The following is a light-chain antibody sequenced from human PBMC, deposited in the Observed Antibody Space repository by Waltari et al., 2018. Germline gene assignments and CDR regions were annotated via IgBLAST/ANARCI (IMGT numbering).Light chain of an antibody. V-gene: IGKV1-17*01. J-gene: IGKJ4*01. Sequence: DIQMTQSPSSLSASVGDKVTITCRASQDISNALAWYQQKPGKAPKLLIYAASSLQSGVPSRFSGSGSGTDFTLTISSLQPEDFAVYYCQQRNSYPLTFGGGTKVEIK. CDR3: QQRNSYPLT. CDR2: AAS. CDR1: QDISNA.